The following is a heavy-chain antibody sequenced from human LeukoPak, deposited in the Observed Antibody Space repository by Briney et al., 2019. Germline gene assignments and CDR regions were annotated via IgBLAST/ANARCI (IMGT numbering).Heavy chain of an antibody. CDR2: VHRSGST. CDR3: ATEILGAPTPGAY. V-gene: IGHV4-4*02. J-gene: IGHJ4*02. CDR1: IDSTRGNY. D-gene: IGHD2-8*02. Sequence: SETLSLTCAVSIDSTRGNYWSWVRQSPGKGLEWIGEVHRSGSTNYMPSLKGRVTISIDNSKDQISLDLASVTAADTAVYYCATEILGAPTPGAYWGQGTLVTVSS.